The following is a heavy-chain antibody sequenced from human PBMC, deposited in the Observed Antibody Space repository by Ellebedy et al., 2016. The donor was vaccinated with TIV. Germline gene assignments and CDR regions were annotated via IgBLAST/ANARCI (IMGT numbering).Heavy chain of an antibody. CDR1: GFTFSNYW. CDR3: ARVYCSGATCPAAFDI. CDR2: IGSDGFGT. V-gene: IGHV3-74*01. J-gene: IGHJ3*02. D-gene: IGHD2-15*01. Sequence: PGGSLGLSCAASGFTFSNYWMHWVRQVPGEGLVWVSRIGSDGFGTSYADSVKGRFTISRDNAKNTLFLQMNSLRAEDTALYYCARVYCSGATCPAAFDIWGQGTMVTVSS.